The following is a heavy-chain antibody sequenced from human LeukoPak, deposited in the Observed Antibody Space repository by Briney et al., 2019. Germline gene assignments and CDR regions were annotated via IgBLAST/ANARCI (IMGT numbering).Heavy chain of an antibody. CDR1: GGSFSGYY. CDR3: AIYLPSSGCYYAYFDY. J-gene: IGHJ4*02. V-gene: IGHV4-34*01. D-gene: IGHD3-22*01. Sequence: SETLSLTCAVYGGSFSGYYWSWIRQPPGKGLEWIGEINHSGSTNYNPSLKSRVTISVDTSKNQFSLKLSSVTAADTAVYYCAIYLPSSGCYYAYFDYWGQGTLVTVSS. CDR2: INHSGST.